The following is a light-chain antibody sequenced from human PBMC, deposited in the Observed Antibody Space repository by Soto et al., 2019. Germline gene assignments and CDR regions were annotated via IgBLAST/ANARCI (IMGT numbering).Light chain of an antibody. J-gene: IGKJ3*01. CDR1: QGISNW. CDR3: QQANSLPVT. Sequence: DIQMTQSPSSVSASVGDRVTITCRASQGISNWLAWYQQKPGKAPSLLIHAASSLQSGVPSRFSGSGYGTDFTLTISRLQPEDFATYFCQQANSLPVTFGPGTKVDIK. CDR2: AAS. V-gene: IGKV1-12*01.